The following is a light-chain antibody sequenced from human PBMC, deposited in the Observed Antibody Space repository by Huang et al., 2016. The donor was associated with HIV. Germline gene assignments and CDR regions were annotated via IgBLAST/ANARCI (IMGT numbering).Light chain of an antibody. V-gene: IGKV1-39*01. CDR1: QAINTY. CDR2: AAS. Sequence: DIQMTQSPSSLSTSVGDRITITCRASQAINTYLNWYQQNPWEAPKLLIYAASSLQSGVSSRFSGSGSGTDFTRTINKLQPEDFAIYYCQQSFSYPLTFGGGTKLEV. CDR3: QQSFSYPLT. J-gene: IGKJ4*01.